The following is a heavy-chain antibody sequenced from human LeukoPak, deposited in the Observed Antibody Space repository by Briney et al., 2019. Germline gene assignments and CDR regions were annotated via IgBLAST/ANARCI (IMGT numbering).Heavy chain of an antibody. CDR2: IYYSGST. V-gene: IGHV4-59*01. CDR3: ARVSVLEGIPPYYYYYGMDV. J-gene: IGHJ6*02. Sequence: SETLSLTCTVSGGSISSYYWSWIRQPPGKGLEWIGYIYYSGSTNYNPSLKSRVTISVDTSKNQFSLELSSVTAADTAVYYCARVSVLEGIPPYYYYYGMDVWGQGTTVTVSS. CDR1: GGSISSYY. D-gene: IGHD6-13*01.